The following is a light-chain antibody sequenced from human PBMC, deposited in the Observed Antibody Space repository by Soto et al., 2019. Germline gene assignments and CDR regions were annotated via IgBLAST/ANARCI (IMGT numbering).Light chain of an antibody. CDR2: GAS. Sequence: EIVLTQSPGSLSLSPGERATLSCRASQSVSNNYLAWYQHKPGQAPRLLIYGASSRATGIPDRFSGSGSGTDFTLTISGLEPEDFAFYYCQQYGRSPPTFGQGTRLEIK. CDR3: QQYGRSPPT. J-gene: IGKJ5*01. V-gene: IGKV3-20*01. CDR1: QSVSNNY.